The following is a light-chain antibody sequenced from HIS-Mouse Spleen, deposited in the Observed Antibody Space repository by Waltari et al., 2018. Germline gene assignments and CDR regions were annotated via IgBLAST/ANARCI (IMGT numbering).Light chain of an antibody. Sequence: SYELTQPPSVSVSPGQTASITCPGDKLGDKYACWYQQKPGQSPVLVIYQDSKRPSGITERFSGSNSGNTATLTISGTQAMDEADYYCQAWDSSTDVVFGGGTKLTVL. CDR3: QAWDSSTDVV. V-gene: IGLV3-1*01. CDR1: KLGDKY. CDR2: QDS. J-gene: IGLJ2*01.